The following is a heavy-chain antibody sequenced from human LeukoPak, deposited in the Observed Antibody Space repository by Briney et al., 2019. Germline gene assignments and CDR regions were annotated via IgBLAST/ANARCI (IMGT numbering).Heavy chain of an antibody. CDR2: IYYSGST. D-gene: IGHD6-13*01. CDR1: GGSITSSSYY. CDR3: ARGVAPSIAAAGTILSFDY. V-gene: IGHV4-39*07. Sequence: PSETLSLTCTVSGGSITSSSYYWGWIRQPPGKGLEWIGSIYYSGSTYYNPSLKSRVTISVDTSKNQFSLKLSSVTAADTAVYYCARGVAPSIAAAGTILSFDYWGQGTLVTVSS. J-gene: IGHJ4*02.